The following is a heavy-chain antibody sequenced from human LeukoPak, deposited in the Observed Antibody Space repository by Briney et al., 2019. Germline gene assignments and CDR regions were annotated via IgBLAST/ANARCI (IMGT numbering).Heavy chain of an antibody. CDR2: INPNSGGT. CDR3: AREGVDIVVVPAANKFDY. Sequence: ASVKVSCKASGYTFTGYYMHWVRQAPGQGLEWMGWINPNSGGTNYAQKFQGRVTMTRDTSISTAYMELSRLRSDDTAVYYCAREGVDIVVVPAANKFDYWGQGTLVTVSS. V-gene: IGHV1-2*02. J-gene: IGHJ4*02. D-gene: IGHD2-2*01. CDR1: GYTFTGYY.